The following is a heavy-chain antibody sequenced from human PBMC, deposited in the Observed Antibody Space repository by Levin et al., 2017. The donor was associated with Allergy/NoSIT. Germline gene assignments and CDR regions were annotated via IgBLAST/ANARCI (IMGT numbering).Heavy chain of an antibody. CDR3: TRATNMAAGTGPFDS. J-gene: IGHJ3*02. CDR1: GFTFSAYT. Sequence: GGSLRLSCAASGFTFSAYTMNWVRQAPEKGLEWVASITSSSNNVWYADSVKGRFTISRDNARNFLYLQMNSLRAEDSGIFYCTRATNMAAGTGPFDSWGLGTLVPVSP. CDR2: ITSSSNNV. V-gene: IGHV3-21*06. D-gene: IGHD6-13*01.